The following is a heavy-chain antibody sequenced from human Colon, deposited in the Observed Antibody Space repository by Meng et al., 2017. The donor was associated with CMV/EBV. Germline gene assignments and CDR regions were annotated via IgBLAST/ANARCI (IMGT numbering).Heavy chain of an antibody. CDR3: AKAPTRKYYFDY. V-gene: IGHV3-23*01. Sequence: AAFGFSITDYAMDWVRQAPGKGLEWVSVMSASGDITFYAESVKGRFTIGRDTSKNTVYLQMNSLRAEDTAVYYCAKAPTRKYYFDYWGQGSLVTVSS. CDR1: GFSITDYA. J-gene: IGHJ4*02. CDR2: MSASGDIT. D-gene: IGHD5-24*01.